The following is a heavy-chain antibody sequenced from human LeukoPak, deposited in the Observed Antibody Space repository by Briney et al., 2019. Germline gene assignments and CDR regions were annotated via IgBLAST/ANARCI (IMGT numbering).Heavy chain of an antibody. J-gene: IGHJ4*02. D-gene: IGHD2-2*01. V-gene: IGHV4-30-2*01. CDR3: ARAAGKVVVPAAHGHIGY. CDR2: IYHSGST. CDR1: GGSISSGGYY. Sequence: KPSETLSLTCTVSGGSISSGGYYWSWIRQPPGKGLEWIGYIYHSGSTYYNPSLKSRVTISVDRSKNQFSLKLSSVTAADTAVYYCARAAGKVVVPAAHGHIGYWGQGTLVTVSS.